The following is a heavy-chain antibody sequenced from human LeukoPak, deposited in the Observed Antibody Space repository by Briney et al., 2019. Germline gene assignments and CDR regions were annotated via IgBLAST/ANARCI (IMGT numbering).Heavy chain of an antibody. Sequence: GGSLRLSCTASGFTVSSNYMSWVRQAPGKGLEWVSVIYSGGSTYYADSVKGRFTISRDNSKNTLYLQMNSLRAEDTAVYYCARVSMYYDFWSGYYGDPWGQGTLVTVSS. CDR3: ARVSMYYDFWSGYYGDP. CDR1: GFTVSSNY. D-gene: IGHD3-3*01. CDR2: IYSGGST. J-gene: IGHJ5*02. V-gene: IGHV3-66*02.